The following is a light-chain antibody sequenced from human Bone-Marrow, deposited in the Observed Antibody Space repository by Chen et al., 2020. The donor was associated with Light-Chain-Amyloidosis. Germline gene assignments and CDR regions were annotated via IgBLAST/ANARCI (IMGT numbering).Light chain of an antibody. CDR1: DLPTEY. J-gene: IGLJ2*01. CDR3: QSADRSGTYEVI. Sequence: SYELTQPPSVSVSPGQTARITCSGDDLPTEYAYWYQQKPGQAPVLVIHRDTERPSGISERFSGSSSRTTATVTISGVQAEDEAEYRCQSADRSGTYEVIIGGGTKLTVL. CDR2: RDT. V-gene: IGLV3-25*03.